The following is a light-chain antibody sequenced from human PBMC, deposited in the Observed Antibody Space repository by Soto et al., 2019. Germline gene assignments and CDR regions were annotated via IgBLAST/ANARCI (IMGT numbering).Light chain of an antibody. CDR2: EVV. V-gene: IGLV2-8*01. CDR1: KSDIGVYDF. Sequence: QSALTQPPSASGSPGQSVTISCTGTKSDIGVYDFVSWYQHHPGKAPRLIIYEVVQRPSGVPDRFSGSKSGSTASLTVSGLQADDEADYYCASYAGTKLFVFGSGTKVTVL. J-gene: IGLJ1*01. CDR3: ASYAGTKLFV.